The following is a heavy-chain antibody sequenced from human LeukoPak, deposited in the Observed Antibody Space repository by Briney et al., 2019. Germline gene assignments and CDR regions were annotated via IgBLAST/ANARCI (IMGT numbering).Heavy chain of an antibody. CDR1: GFTFSSYA. V-gene: IGHV3-23*01. CDR2: ISGSGGST. CDR3: AKDVREWLSSIPFDY. D-gene: IGHD3-3*01. Sequence: HPGGSLRLSCAASGFTFSSYAMSWVRQAPGKGLEWVSAISGSGGSTYYADSVKGRFTISRDNSKNTLYLQMNSLRAEDTAVYYCAKDVREWLSSIPFDYWGQGTLVTVSS. J-gene: IGHJ4*02.